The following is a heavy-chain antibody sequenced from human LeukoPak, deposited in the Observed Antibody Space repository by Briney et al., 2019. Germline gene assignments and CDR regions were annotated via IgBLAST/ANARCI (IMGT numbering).Heavy chain of an antibody. Sequence: GASVKVSCKASGYTFTSYGISWVRQAPGQGLEWMGWISAYNGNTNYAQKLQGRVTMTTDTSTSTAYMELRSLRSDDTDVYYCARDRSSNRYCSSTSCYQDDAFDIWGQGTMVSVSS. CDR3: ARDRSSNRYCSSTSCYQDDAFDI. J-gene: IGHJ3*02. V-gene: IGHV1-18*01. CDR1: GYTFTSYG. CDR2: ISAYNGNT. D-gene: IGHD2-2*01.